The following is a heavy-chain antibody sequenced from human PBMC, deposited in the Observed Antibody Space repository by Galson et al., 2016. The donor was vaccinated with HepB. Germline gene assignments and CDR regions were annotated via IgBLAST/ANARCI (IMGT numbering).Heavy chain of an antibody. D-gene: IGHD3/OR15-3a*01. Sequence: SETLSLTCIVSGGSISSYYWTWIRQPPVKGLEYIGYIFYTGTTDYNPSLKSRVTISVDTSKNQFSLRLTSVTAADTAIYFCARIDFGLFDSWGQGILVTVSS. J-gene: IGHJ4*02. CDR3: ARIDFGLFDS. CDR2: IFYTGTT. CDR1: GGSISSYY. V-gene: IGHV4-59*01.